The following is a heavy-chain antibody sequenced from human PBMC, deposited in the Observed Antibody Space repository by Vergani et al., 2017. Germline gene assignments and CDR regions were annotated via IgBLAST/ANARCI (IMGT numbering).Heavy chain of an antibody. CDR3: ANSYCISLSCYAFYGMEV. CDR1: GFSFSTYG. J-gene: IGHJ6*02. CDR2: LRYDGSNE. Sequence: QVQLVESGGGVVQPGGSLRLSCAASGFSFSTYGMHWVRQAPGRGLEWVAFLRYDGSNEYYGDAVKGRFIISRDNSKNMLYLEMHSLRPEDTAVYYCANSYCISLSCYAFYGMEVWGQGTTVTVSS. V-gene: IGHV3-30*02. D-gene: IGHD2-2*01.